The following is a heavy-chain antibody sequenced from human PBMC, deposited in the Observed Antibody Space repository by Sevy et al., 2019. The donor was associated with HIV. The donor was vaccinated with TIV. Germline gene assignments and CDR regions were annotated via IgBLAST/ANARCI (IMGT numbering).Heavy chain of an antibody. CDR1: GFTFSSYE. CDR2: ISSSGTTI. D-gene: IGHD3-22*01. CDR3: ARKGGAYDIGFDP. J-gene: IGHJ5*02. Sequence: GGSLRLSCAASGFTFSSYEMTWVRQTPGKGLEWVSSISSSGTTIYYGDSVEGRFIISRDNPKKSLYLQMNSLRAEDTAVYYGARKGGAYDIGFDPWGQGTLVTVSS. V-gene: IGHV3-48*03.